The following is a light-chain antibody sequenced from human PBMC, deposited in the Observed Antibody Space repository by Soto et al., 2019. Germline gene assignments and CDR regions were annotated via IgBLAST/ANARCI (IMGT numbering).Light chain of an antibody. CDR1: SSDVGAYDY. CDR3: LSFAGSYEV. CDR2: DVN. Sequence: QSALTQPRSVSESPGQSVTISCTGTSSDVGAYDYVSWYQQHPGKVPQLMIYDVNKRPSGVPHRFSGSKSGKTAFLTISGLQAEDEADYYCLSFAGSYEVFGGGTQLTVL. V-gene: IGLV2-11*01. J-gene: IGLJ2*01.